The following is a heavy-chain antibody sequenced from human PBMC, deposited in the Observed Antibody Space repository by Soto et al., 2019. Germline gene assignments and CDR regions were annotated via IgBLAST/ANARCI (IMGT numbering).Heavy chain of an antibody. V-gene: IGHV3-21*01. CDR2: ISSANRYI. Sequence: EVQLVESGGGLVKPGESLRLSCAASGFNFSSYTMNWVRQAPGKGLEWVSSISSANRYIYYTDSVKGRLIISRDDATNSMYLQMPSLRADDTAVYYCVRDRCRGGDCYLTYAFELWGQGTMVTVSS. D-gene: IGHD2-21*02. CDR3: VRDRCRGGDCYLTYAFEL. CDR1: GFNFSSYT. J-gene: IGHJ3*01.